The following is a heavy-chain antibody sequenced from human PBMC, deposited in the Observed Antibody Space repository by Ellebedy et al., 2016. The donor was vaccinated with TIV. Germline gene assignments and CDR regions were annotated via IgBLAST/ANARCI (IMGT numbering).Heavy chain of an antibody. V-gene: IGHV3-48*04. CDR2: ISGSGSTI. Sequence: GESLKISXVASGFTFSTYSINWVRQAPGKGLEWISHISGSGSTIYSADSVKGRFSISRDNAKKSVYLQMNSLRAEDTAVYYCARDTVTTNYFDYWGQGTLVTVSS. D-gene: IGHD4-17*01. CDR1: GFTFSTYS. J-gene: IGHJ4*02. CDR3: ARDTVTTNYFDY.